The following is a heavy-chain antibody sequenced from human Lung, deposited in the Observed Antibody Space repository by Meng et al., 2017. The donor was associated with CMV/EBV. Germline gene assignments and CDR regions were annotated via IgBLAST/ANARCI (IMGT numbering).Heavy chain of an antibody. Sequence: ASXXVSXKASGYTFTGYYMHWVRQAPGQALGWMGWINPSSGGTNYAQKFQGRVTMTRDTTIRTAYMELSRLRSDVTAVYYCARPPVGEDIAVVPADNSWGQGTLVTVSS. J-gene: IGHJ5*02. CDR2: INPSSGGT. CDR1: GYTFTGYY. CDR3: ARPPVGEDIAVVPADNS. V-gene: IGHV1-2*02. D-gene: IGHD2-2*01.